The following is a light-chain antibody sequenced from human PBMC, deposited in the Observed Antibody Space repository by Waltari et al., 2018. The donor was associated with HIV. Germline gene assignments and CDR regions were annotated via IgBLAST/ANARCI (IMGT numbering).Light chain of an antibody. CDR2: ANT. J-gene: IGLJ3*02. CDR3: QSYVSSVNVV. CDR1: SSNIGAAYA. V-gene: IGLV1-40*01. Sequence: QSVLTQPPSVSGAPGQTVTISSTGSSSNIGAAYAVHWYQQVPGTAPKLLIYANTNRPSGVPDRFSGSKSGTSASLAISGLQTEDEADYYCQSYVSSVNVVFGGGTRVTVL.